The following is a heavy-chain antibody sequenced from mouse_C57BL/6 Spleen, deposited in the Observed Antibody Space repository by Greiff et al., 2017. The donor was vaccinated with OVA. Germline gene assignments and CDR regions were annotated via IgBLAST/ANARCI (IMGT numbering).Heavy chain of an antibody. D-gene: IGHD1-1*01. CDR1: GYTFTSYW. Sequence: VQLQQPGAELVMPGASVKLSCKASGYTFTSYWMHWVKQRPGQGLEWIGEIDPSDSYTNYNQKFKGKSTLTVDKSSSTAYMQLSSLTSEDSAVYYCARSAGSSLFDYWGQGTTLTVSS. CDR3: ARSAGSSLFDY. J-gene: IGHJ2*01. V-gene: IGHV1-69*01. CDR2: IDPSDSYT.